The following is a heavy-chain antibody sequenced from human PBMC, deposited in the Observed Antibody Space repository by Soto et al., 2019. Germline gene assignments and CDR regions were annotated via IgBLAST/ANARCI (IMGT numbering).Heavy chain of an antibody. D-gene: IGHD5-12*01. CDR1: GGSISSYY. CDR2: IYYSGST. CDR3: ARHGYSGYDLDY. J-gene: IGHJ4*02. V-gene: IGHV4-59*08. Sequence: SETLSLTCTVSGGSISSYYWSWIRQPPGKGLEWIGYIYYSGSTNYNPSLKSRVTISVDTSKNQFSLKLSSVTAADTAVYYCARHGYSGYDLDYWGQGTLVTVSS.